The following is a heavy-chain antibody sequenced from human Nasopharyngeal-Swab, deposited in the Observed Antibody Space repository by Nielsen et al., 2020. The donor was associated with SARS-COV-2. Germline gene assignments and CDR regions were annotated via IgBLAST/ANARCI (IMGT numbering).Heavy chain of an antibody. J-gene: IGHJ6*01. Sequence: SETLSLTCSVSGGSISGYFSSWIRQPAGEGLEWIGRVYTSGSTNYNPFLKSRVTISIDMSKNQFSLELRSVTAADTAFYYCARSGTTKYGLDVWGQGTTVIVSS. V-gene: IGHV4-4*07. CDR2: VYTSGST. CDR1: GGSISGYF. D-gene: IGHD1-1*01. CDR3: ARSGTTKYGLDV.